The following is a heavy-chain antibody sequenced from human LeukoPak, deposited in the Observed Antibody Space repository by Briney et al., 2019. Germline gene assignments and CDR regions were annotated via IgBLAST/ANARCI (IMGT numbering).Heavy chain of an antibody. CDR2: IYYSGST. D-gene: IGHD3-22*01. J-gene: IGHJ4*02. V-gene: IGHV4-39*01. CDR3: ARRYYYDSSGWRN. CDR1: GGSISSSSYY. Sequence: SETLSLTCTVSGGSISSSSYYWGWIRQPPGKGLEWIGSIYYSGSTYYNPSLKSRVTISVDTSKNQFSLKLSSVTAADTAVYYCARRYYYDSSGWRNWGQGTLVTVSS.